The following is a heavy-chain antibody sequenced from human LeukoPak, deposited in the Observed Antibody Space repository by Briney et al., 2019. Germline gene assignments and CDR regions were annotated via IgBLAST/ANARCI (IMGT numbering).Heavy chain of an antibody. CDR3: ARAPSPAPNPRGY. CDR2: IYYSGST. CDR1: GGSISSGGYY. Sequence: PSQTLSLTCTVSGGSISSGGYYWSWIRQHPGKGLEWIGYIYYSGSTYYNPSLKSRVTISVDTSKNQFSLKLSSVTAADTAVYYCARAPSPAPNPRGYWGQGTLVTVSS. V-gene: IGHV4-31*03. J-gene: IGHJ4*02. D-gene: IGHD1-14*01.